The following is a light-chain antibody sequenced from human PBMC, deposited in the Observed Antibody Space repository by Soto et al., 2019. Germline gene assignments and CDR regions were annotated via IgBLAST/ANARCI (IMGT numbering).Light chain of an antibody. CDR1: QSVSSDY. CDR3: QQYGSSPYT. CDR2: GAS. J-gene: IGKJ2*01. V-gene: IGKV3-20*01. Sequence: EFVLTQSPGTLSLSPGGRATLSCRASQSVSSDYLAWYQQKPGQAPRLVIYGASSRATGIPDRFSGSGSGSDFTLTISRLEPEDFAVYYCQQYGSSPYTFGQGNK.